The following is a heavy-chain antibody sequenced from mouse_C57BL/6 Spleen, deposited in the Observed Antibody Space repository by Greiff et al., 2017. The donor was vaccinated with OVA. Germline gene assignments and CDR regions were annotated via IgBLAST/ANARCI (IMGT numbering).Heavy chain of an antibody. CDR1: GYSITSGYY. CDR2: ISYDGSN. V-gene: IGHV3-6*01. J-gene: IGHJ2*01. Sequence: EVQLVESGPGLVKPSQSLSLTCSVTGYSITSGYYWNWIRQFPGNKLEWMGYISYDGSNNYNPSLKNRISITRDTSKNQFFLKLNSVTTEDTATYYCARGVLLRYYFDYWGQGTTLTVSS. CDR3: ARGVLLRYYFDY. D-gene: IGHD1-1*01.